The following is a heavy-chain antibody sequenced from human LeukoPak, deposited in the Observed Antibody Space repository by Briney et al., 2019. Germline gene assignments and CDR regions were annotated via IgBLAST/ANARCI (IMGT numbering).Heavy chain of an antibody. CDR3: ARRERLGYSYGRGTLDI. D-gene: IGHD5-18*01. V-gene: IGHV3-66*01. Sequence: GGSLRLSCAASGFLVSSNYMSWVRQAPGKGLEWVSLIYSDGTGYYADSVKGRFTISRDNSKNTLYPQMNSLRAEDTAVYYCARRERLGYSYGRGTLDIWGQGTMVTVSS. J-gene: IGHJ3*02. CDR1: GFLVSSNY. CDR2: IYSDGTG.